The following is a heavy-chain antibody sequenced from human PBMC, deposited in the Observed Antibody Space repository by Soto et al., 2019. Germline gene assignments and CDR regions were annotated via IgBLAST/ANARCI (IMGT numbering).Heavy chain of an antibody. D-gene: IGHD4-17*01. CDR1: GFTFSSYG. V-gene: IGHV3-30*03. CDR2: ISYDGSNK. Sequence: GGSLRLSCAASGFTFSSYGMHWVRQAPGKGLEWVAVISYDGSNKYYADSVKGRFTISRDNSKNTLYLQMNSLRAEDTAVYYCAHPRTWMTTVTTFDYWGPGTLVTVSS. J-gene: IGHJ4*02. CDR3: AHPRTWMTTVTTFDY.